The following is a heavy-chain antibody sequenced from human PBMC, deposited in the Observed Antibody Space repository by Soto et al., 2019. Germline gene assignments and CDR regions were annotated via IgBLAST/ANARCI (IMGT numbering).Heavy chain of an antibody. J-gene: IGHJ4*02. Sequence: EVQLVESGGGWVQPGRSLRLSCAASGFTFDVYAMHWVRQAPGKGLEWVSGINYNSGSVGYADYVKGRFTISRDNAKNSLHLQMNSLRAEDTAVYYCAKDISLRGWVYLVVEYWGQGTLVTVSP. CDR3: AKDISLRGWVYLVVEY. CDR1: GFTFDVYA. CDR2: INYNSGSV. D-gene: IGHD6-13*01. V-gene: IGHV3-9*01.